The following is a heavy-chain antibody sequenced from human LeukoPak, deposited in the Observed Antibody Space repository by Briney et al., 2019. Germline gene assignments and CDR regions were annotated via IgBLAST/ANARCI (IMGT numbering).Heavy chain of an antibody. J-gene: IGHJ6*02. V-gene: IGHV1-69*13. Sequence: ASVKVSCKASGGTFRNYAISWVRQAPGQGLEWMGGIIPIFGTTNSAQKFQGRVTITADESTSTAYMELSSLRSEDTAVYYCAGATHCSSTSCNHNYYYYGMDVWGQGTTVTVSS. D-gene: IGHD2-2*01. CDR2: IIPIFGTT. CDR3: AGATHCSSTSCNHNYYYYGMDV. CDR1: GGTFRNYA.